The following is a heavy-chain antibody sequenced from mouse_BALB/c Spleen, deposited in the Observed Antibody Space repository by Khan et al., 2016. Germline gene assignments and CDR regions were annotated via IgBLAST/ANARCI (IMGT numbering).Heavy chain of an antibody. V-gene: IGHV3-2*02. CDR3: ARGVPDY. Sequence: EVRLQESGPGLVKPSQSLSLTCTVTGYSITSDYAWNGIRQFPGNKLEWMGYISYSGSTSYNPSLKSRISITRDTSKNQFFLQLNSVTTEDTATYYCARGVPDYWGQGTTLTVSS. D-gene: IGHD2-14*01. J-gene: IGHJ2*01. CDR2: ISYSGST. CDR1: GYSITSDYA.